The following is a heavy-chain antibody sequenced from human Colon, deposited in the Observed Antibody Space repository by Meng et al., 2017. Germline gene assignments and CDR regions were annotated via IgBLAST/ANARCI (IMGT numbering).Heavy chain of an antibody. CDR1: GYSFTSYD. CDR2: ISVYNGNT. J-gene: IGHJ4*02. V-gene: IGHV1-18*01. CDR3: ARNYYDSSGYYYGY. Sequence: QVQLVQPGAEVKKPGASVKVSCKTSGYSFTSYDITWVRQAPGQGLEWMGWISVYNGNTNYAQKFQGRVTMTTDTSTSTAYMELRSLRSDDTAVYYCARNYYDSSGYYYGYWGQGTLVTVSS. D-gene: IGHD3-22*01.